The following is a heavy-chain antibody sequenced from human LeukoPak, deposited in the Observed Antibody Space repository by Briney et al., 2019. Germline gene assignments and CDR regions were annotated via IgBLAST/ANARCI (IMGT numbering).Heavy chain of an antibody. V-gene: IGHV4-34*01. CDR1: GGSFSGYY. CDR3: ARRRYCSGGSCQNKVTYYFDY. J-gene: IGHJ4*02. D-gene: IGHD2-15*01. Sequence: SETLSLTCAVYGGSFSGYYWSWIRQPPGKGLEWIGEINHSGSTNYNPSLKSRVTISVDTSKNQFSLKLSSVTAAGTAVYYCARRRYCSGGSCQNKVTYYFDYWGQGTLVTVSS. CDR2: INHSGST.